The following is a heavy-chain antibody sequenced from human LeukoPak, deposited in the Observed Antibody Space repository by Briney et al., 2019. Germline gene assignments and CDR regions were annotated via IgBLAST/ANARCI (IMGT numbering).Heavy chain of an antibody. J-gene: IGHJ4*02. CDR2: IYYSGST. D-gene: IGHD3-9*01. CDR1: GGSINTFY. CDR3: ARIAAYYDILTGYYPGYYFDY. V-gene: IGHV4-59*01. Sequence: PSETLSLTCTVSGGSINTFYWNWIRQPPGKGLEWIGYIYYSGSTNYNPSLKSRVTISVDTSKNQFSLKLSSVTAADTAVYYCARIAAYYDILTGYYPGYYFDYWGQGTLVTVSS.